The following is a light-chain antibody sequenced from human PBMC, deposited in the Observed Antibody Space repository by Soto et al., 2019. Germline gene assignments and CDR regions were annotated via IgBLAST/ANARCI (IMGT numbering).Light chain of an antibody. CDR3: LSADSGRTTSYRV. J-gene: IGLJ3*02. CDR1: GLPRKY. V-gene: IGLV3-16*01. CDR2: KAS. Sequence: SYELTQPPSVSVSLGQMARITCSGEGLPRKYAYWYQQKPGQPPVLVIHKASERPSGIPERFSGSSSGTIATLTITGVQAEDEADYYCLSADSGRTTSYRVFGGGTKLTVL.